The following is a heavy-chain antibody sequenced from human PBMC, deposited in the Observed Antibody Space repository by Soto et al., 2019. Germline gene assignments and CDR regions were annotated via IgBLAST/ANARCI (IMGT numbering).Heavy chain of an antibody. Sequence: QVQLQESGPGLVKPSETLSLTCTVSGGSISSYYWSWIRQPPGKGLEWIGHIYYSGSTNYNPSLKSRVTISVDTSKNQFSLKLSSVTAADTAVYYCARDGSDGGFDYWGQGTLVTVSS. CDR3: ARDGSDGGFDY. CDR1: GGSISSYY. CDR2: IYYSGST. J-gene: IGHJ4*02. D-gene: IGHD4-17*01. V-gene: IGHV4-59*01.